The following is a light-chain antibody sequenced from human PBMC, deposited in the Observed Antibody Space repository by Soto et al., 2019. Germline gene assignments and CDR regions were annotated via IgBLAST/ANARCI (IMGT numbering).Light chain of an antibody. Sequence: DIQMTQSPSSLSASVGDRVTITCRARQGISNYLAWYQQNPGKVPKLLIYAATTLQPGVPSRFSGSGSGTDFTLTISSLQPEDVASYYCQKYNSAPFTFGPGTKVDIK. V-gene: IGKV1-27*01. CDR1: QGISNY. CDR3: QKYNSAPFT. CDR2: AAT. J-gene: IGKJ3*01.